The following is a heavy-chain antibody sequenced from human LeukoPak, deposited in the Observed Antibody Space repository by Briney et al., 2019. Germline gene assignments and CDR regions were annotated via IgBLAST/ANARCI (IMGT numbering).Heavy chain of an antibody. D-gene: IGHD5-24*01. CDR1: GGSISSYY. CDR2: IYYSGST. J-gene: IGHJ4*02. CDR3: ARHREMATITWTRTWFDY. V-gene: IGHV4-59*08. Sequence: KPSETLSLTCTVSGGSISSYYWSWIRQPPGKGLEWIGYIYYSGSTNYNPSLKSRVTISVDTSKNQFSLQLGSVTAADTALYYCARHREMATITWTRTWFDYWGQGTLVTVSS.